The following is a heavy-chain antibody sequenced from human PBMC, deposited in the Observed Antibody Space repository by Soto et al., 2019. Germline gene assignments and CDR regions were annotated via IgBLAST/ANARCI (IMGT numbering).Heavy chain of an antibody. V-gene: IGHV4-39*01. D-gene: IGHD1-26*01. CDR1: GGSISSNFYY. J-gene: IGHJ6*02. CDR2: IYYRGST. CDR3: ARGSGSYTYYYGMDV. Sequence: PSETLSLTCTVSGGSISSNFYYWCWIRQPPGKGLQWIGNIYYRGSTNYNPSLKSPVTISVDTSKNQFSLKLSSVTAADTAVYYCARGSGSYTYYYGMDVWGQGTTVTVSS.